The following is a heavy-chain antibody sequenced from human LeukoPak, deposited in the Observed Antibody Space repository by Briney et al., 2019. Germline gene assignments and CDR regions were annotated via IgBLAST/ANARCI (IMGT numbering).Heavy chain of an antibody. D-gene: IGHD3-10*01. J-gene: IGHJ4*02. CDR3: ARPGTSTQFDY. CDR1: GFSVSGDY. CDR2: LYSGGGA. Sequence: GGSLRLSCEASGFSVSGDYMSWVRQAPGKGLEWVSTLYSGGGASYADSGKGRFTISRDNSKTTVYLQMNSLRAEDSAVYYCARPGTSTQFDYWGQETLVTVSS. V-gene: IGHV3-66*04.